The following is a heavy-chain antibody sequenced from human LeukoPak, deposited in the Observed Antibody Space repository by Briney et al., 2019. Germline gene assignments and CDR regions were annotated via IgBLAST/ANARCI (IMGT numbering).Heavy chain of an antibody. V-gene: IGHV3-23*01. CDR1: GFTLSSYA. Sequence: PGGSLRLSCAASGFTLSSYAMSWVRQAPGKGLEWVSAISGSGGSTYYADSVKGRFTISRDNSKNTLYLQMNSLRAEDTAVYYCANLWEDYYDSSGPTGWGQGTLVTVSS. D-gene: IGHD3-22*01. CDR2: ISGSGGST. CDR3: ANLWEDYYDSSGPTG. J-gene: IGHJ4*02.